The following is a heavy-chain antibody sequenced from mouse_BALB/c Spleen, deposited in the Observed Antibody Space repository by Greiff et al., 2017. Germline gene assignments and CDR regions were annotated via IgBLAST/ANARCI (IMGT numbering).Heavy chain of an antibody. V-gene: IGHV1-7*01. Sequence: VQLQQSGAELAKPGASVKMSCKASGYTFTSYWMHWVKQRPGQGLEWIGYINPSTGYTEYNQKFKDKATLTADKSSSTAYMQLSSLTSEDSAVYYCARVITTNYFDYWGQGTTLTVSS. CDR1: GYTFTSYW. J-gene: IGHJ2*01. D-gene: IGHD2-4*01. CDR3: ARVITTNYFDY. CDR2: INPSTGYT.